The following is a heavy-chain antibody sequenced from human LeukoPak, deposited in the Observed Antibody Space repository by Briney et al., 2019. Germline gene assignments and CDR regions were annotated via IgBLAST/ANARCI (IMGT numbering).Heavy chain of an antibody. D-gene: IGHD3-22*01. CDR2: ISSGGITI. CDR1: GFTFSDYY. Sequence: GGSLRLSCAASGFTFSDYYMSWVRQAPGKGLEWVSYISSGGITIYYADSVKGRFTISRDNAKNSLYLQMNSLRAEDTAVYYCARTGVFYDSSGYLDYWGQGTLVTVSS. J-gene: IGHJ4*02. CDR3: ARTGVFYDSSGYLDY. V-gene: IGHV3-11*04.